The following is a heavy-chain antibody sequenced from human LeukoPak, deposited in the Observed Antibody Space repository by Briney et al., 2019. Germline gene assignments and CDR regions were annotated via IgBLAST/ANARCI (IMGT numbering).Heavy chain of an antibody. D-gene: IGHD3-3*01. CDR3: ARDRKEWNL. CDR2: ISSGSTTI. V-gene: IGHV3-48*02. J-gene: IGHJ4*02. CDR1: GFTFSTYS. Sequence: GGSLRLSCAASGFTFSTYSMNWVRQAPGKGLEWLSYISSGSTTIYYADSVKGRFTISRDNAKNSLFLQMDSLRDEDTAVYYCARDRKEWNLWGQGTLVTVSS.